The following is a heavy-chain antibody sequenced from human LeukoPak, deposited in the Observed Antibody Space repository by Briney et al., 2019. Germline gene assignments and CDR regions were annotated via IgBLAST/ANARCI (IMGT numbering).Heavy chain of an antibody. CDR3: ARDLLDTSGWYGFYFDF. J-gene: IGHJ4*02. CDR2: ISYDGSNK. Sequence: PGRSLRLSCAASGSTFSNYAIHWVRQAPGKGLEWVAVISYDGSNKYYADSVKGRFTISRDNSKNTLYLQMNSLRVEDTAVYYCARDLLDTSGWYGFYFDFWGQGTLVTVSS. V-gene: IGHV3-30-3*01. CDR1: GSTFSNYA. D-gene: IGHD6-19*01.